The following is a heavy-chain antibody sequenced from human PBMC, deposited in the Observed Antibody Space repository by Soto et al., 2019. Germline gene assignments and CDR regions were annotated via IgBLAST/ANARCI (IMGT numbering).Heavy chain of an antibody. CDR2: ISGSGGST. D-gene: IGHD4-4*01. V-gene: IGHV3-23*01. Sequence: GGSLRLSCAASGFTFSSYAMSWVRQAPGKGLEWVSAISGSGGSTYYADSVKGRFTISRDNSKNTLYLQMNSLRAEDTDVYYCAKSYSIHYYYYYMDVWGKGTTVTVSS. CDR3: AKSYSIHYYYYYMDV. J-gene: IGHJ6*03. CDR1: GFTFSSYA.